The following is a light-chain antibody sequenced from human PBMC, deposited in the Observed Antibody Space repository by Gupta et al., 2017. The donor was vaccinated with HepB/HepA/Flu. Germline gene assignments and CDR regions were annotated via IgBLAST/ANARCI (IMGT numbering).Light chain of an antibody. CDR2: FTS. V-gene: IGKV1-39*01. Sequence: IQMTQSPSSLSASVGDRVTITCRASLPIRNYLNWYQQKPGKAPKLLIYFTSTLQSGVPSRFSGSGSGTDFTLTVSSMQPEDFATYYCQQSHATPPTFGGGTKVEMK. CDR3: QQSHATPPT. CDR1: LPIRNY. J-gene: IGKJ4*01.